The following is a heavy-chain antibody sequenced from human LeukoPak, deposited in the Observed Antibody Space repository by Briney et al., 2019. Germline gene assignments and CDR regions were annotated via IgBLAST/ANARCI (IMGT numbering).Heavy chain of an antibody. Sequence: PGGSLRLSCAASGFAFSSYWMSWVRQAPGKGLEWVANIKQDGSEKYYVDSVKGRFTISRDNAKNSLYLQMNSLRAEDTAVYYCARDRPQAAAPSWYSLGQYYYYYYMDVWGKGTTVTVSS. CDR1: GFAFSSYW. CDR3: ARDRPQAAAPSWYSLGQYYYYYYMDV. V-gene: IGHV3-7*01. CDR2: IKQDGSEK. D-gene: IGHD6-13*01. J-gene: IGHJ6*03.